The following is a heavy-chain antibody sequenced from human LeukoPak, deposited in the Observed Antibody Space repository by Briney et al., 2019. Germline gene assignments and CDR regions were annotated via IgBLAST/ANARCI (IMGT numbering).Heavy chain of an antibody. CDR2: IKQDGSEK. CDR3: AADSTPMVRGIIIAFAY. J-gene: IGHJ4*02. CDR1: GFTFSSYW. D-gene: IGHD3-10*01. V-gene: IGHV3-7*01. Sequence: QSGGSLRLSCAASGFTFSSYWMSWVRQAPGKGLEWVSNIKQDGSEKYYVDSVKGRFTISRDNAKNSLYLQMNSLRAEDTAVYYFAADSTPMVRGIIIAFAYWGQGTQVTVSS.